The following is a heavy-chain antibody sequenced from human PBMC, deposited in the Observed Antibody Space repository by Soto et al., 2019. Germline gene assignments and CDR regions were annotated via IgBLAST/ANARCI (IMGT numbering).Heavy chain of an antibody. J-gene: IGHJ4*02. D-gene: IGHD1-26*01. Sequence: QVQLVESGGGVVQPGRSPRLSCAASGFTFSSYAMHWVRQAPGKGLEWVAVISYDGSNKYYADSVKGRFTISRDNSKNTLYLQMNSLRAEDTAVYYCARGIVGATPRDYWGQGTLVTVSS. CDR3: ARGIVGATPRDY. CDR1: GFTFSSYA. V-gene: IGHV3-30-3*01. CDR2: ISYDGSNK.